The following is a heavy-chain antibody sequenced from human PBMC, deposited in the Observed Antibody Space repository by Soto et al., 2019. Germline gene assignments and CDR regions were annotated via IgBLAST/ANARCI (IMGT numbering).Heavy chain of an antibody. V-gene: IGHV4-59*08. J-gene: IGHJ4*02. CDR1: GGSISSYY. Sequence: TSETLSLTCTVSGGSISSYYWSWIRQPPGKGLEWIGYIYYSGSTNYNPSLKSRVTISVDTSKNQFSLKLSSVTAADTAVYYCARVASSGWLDFDYWGQGTLVTVSS. D-gene: IGHD6-19*01. CDR2: IYYSGST. CDR3: ARVASSGWLDFDY.